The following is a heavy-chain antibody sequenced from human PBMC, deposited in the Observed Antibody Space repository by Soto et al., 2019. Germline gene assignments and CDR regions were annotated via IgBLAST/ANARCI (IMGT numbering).Heavy chain of an antibody. CDR1: GFTFSDNW. CDR3: ATSMGRGGNDY. V-gene: IGHV3-7*05. D-gene: IGHD3-10*01. CDR2: IKTDGSEK. Sequence: EVQLVESGGGLVQPGGSLRLSCAASGFTFSDNWMSWVRQAPGKGLECVANIKTDGSEKYYVDPVKGRFTISRDNAKNSLHLQMNSLRAEDTAVYYCATSMGRGGNDYWGQGTLVAVSS. J-gene: IGHJ4*02.